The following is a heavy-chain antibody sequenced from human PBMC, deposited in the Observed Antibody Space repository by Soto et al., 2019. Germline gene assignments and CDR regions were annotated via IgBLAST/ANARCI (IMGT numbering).Heavy chain of an antibody. Sequence: SETLSLTCAVYGGSFSGYYWSWIRQPPGKGLEWIGEINHSGSTNYNPSLKSRVTISVDTSKNQFSLKLSSVTAADTAVYYCASSSITGTNGFYYYYYYGMDVWGQGTTVTVSS. CDR2: INHSGST. CDR1: GGSFSGYY. CDR3: ASSSITGTNGFYYYYYYGMDV. J-gene: IGHJ6*02. D-gene: IGHD1-7*01. V-gene: IGHV4-34*01.